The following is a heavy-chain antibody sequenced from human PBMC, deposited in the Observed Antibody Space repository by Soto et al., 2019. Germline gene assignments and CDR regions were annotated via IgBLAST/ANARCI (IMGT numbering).Heavy chain of an antibody. V-gene: IGHV3-21*01. CDR3: ARGSYGSGPYPNFFDP. CDR2: ISSSSSA. CDR1: GFTFSSYN. Sequence: PGGSMRLSCAASGFTFSSYNMNWVRQAPGKGLEWVSSISSSSSAIYADSVKGRFTISRDNAKNSLYLQMNSLRAEDTAVYYCARGSYGSGPYPNFFDPWGQGTLVTVSS. D-gene: IGHD3-10*01. J-gene: IGHJ5*02.